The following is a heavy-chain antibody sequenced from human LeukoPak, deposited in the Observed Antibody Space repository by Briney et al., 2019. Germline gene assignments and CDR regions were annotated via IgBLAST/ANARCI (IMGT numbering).Heavy chain of an antibody. D-gene: IGHD1-26*01. Sequence: ASVKVSCTTSGYTFTSYGISWVRQAPGQGLEWMGWISAYNGNTNYAQKLQGRVTTTTDTSTSTAYMELRSLRSDDTAVYYCARDTADSGNYYWFDPWGQGTLVTVSS. CDR1: GYTFTSYG. CDR3: ARDTADSGNYYWFDP. V-gene: IGHV1-18*01. CDR2: ISAYNGNT. J-gene: IGHJ5*02.